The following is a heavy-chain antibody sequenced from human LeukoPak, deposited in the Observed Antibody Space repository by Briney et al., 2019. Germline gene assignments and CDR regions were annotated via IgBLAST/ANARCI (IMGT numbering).Heavy chain of an antibody. J-gene: IGHJ4*02. V-gene: IGHV3-21*01. CDR2: ISSRSSYI. Sequence: PGGSLRLSCAASGFTFSNYSMNWVRQAPGKGLEWVSSISSRSSYIYYADSVKGRFTISRDNAKKSLYLQMNSLRAEDTAVYYCARGKITMIVGPFDYWGQGTLVTVSS. CDR1: GFTFSNYS. CDR3: ARGKITMIVGPFDY. D-gene: IGHD3-22*01.